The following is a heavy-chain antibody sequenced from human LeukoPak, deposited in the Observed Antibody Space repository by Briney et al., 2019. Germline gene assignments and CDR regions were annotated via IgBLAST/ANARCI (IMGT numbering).Heavy chain of an antibody. Sequence: PGGSLRLSCAASGFTFSGYWMSWVRQAPGKGLEWVANIKEDGSEKYYVDSVKGRFTISRDNAKNSLYLQMDSLRADDTAVYYCARDMESRGWSDYFDPWGQGTLVTVSS. CDR2: IKEDGSEK. J-gene: IGHJ4*02. V-gene: IGHV3-7*01. CDR1: GFTFSGYW. D-gene: IGHD6-19*01. CDR3: ARDMESRGWSDYFDP.